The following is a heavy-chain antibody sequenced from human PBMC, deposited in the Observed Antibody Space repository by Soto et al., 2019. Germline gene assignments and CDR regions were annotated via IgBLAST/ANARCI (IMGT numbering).Heavy chain of an antibody. CDR2: IHSDGSST. CDR1: GFTFSSYW. CDR3: ARGRGSDFWSGYYYYYYGLDV. Sequence: EVQLVESGGGLVQPGGSLRLSCAASGFTFSSYWMHWVRQAPGKGLVWVSRIHSDGSSTTYADYVKGRFTISRDNAKNTLSMQMNSLRAEDTAVYYCARGRGSDFWSGYYYYYYGLDVWGQGTTVTVSS. J-gene: IGHJ6*02. D-gene: IGHD3-3*01. V-gene: IGHV3-74*01.